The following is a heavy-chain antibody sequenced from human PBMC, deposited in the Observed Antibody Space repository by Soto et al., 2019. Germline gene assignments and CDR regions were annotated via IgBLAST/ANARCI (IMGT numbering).Heavy chain of an antibody. V-gene: IGHV4-4*02. CDR1: SGSIFTTNW. D-gene: IGHD3-16*01. CDR2: IYHSGSP. CDR3: ARKPDVATAKVGGGYVFDV. Sequence: QVQLQESGPGLVKPSGTLSLTCAASSGSIFTTNWWSWVRQSPGRGLQWIGDIYHSGSPKYNPSLMSRVSISIDKSNDRFFLNLTSVTAAATAVYYCARKPDVATAKVGGGYVFDVWGQGTMVTVSS. J-gene: IGHJ3*01.